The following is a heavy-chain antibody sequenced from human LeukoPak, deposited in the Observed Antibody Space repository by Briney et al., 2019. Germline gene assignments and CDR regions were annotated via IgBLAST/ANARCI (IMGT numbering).Heavy chain of an antibody. CDR2: MNPNSGNT. Sequence: ASVKVSCKASGYTFTSYDINWVRQATGQGLEWMGWMNPNSGNTGYAPKFQGRVTMTRNTSISTVYMELSSLRSKDTAVYYCARGTDIVVVVAATLFDYWGQGTLVTVSS. V-gene: IGHV1-8*01. J-gene: IGHJ4*02. CDR3: ARGTDIVVVVAATLFDY. D-gene: IGHD2-15*01. CDR1: GYTFTSYD.